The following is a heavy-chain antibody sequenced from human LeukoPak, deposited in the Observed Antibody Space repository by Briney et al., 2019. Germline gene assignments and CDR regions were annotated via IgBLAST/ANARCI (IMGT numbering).Heavy chain of an antibody. CDR3: ARGGLWDYYGSGLGYYGMDV. D-gene: IGHD3-10*01. CDR1: GYTFTSYD. J-gene: IGHJ6*02. V-gene: IGHV1-8*01. CDR2: MNPNSGNT. Sequence: ASVKVPCKASGYTFTSYDINWVRQATGQGLEWMGWMNPNSGNTGYAQKFQGRVTMTRNTSISTAYMELSSLRSEDTAVYYCARGGLWDYYGSGLGYYGMDVWGQGTTVTVSS.